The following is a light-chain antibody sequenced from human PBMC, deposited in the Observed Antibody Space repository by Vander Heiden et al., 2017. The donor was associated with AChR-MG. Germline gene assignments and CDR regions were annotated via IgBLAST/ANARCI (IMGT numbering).Light chain of an antibody. V-gene: IGKV3-11*01. CDR1: QSVRSS. Sequence: EIVLIPSPATLSLSPGARGTLAGRASQSVRSSLDWCQQKPGQAPRLLIYAASNRATGIPARFSGSGSGTDFTLTISSLEPEDFAVYYCKQRNNWPLTFGGGTKVESK. CDR3: KQRNNWPLT. CDR2: AAS. J-gene: IGKJ4*01.